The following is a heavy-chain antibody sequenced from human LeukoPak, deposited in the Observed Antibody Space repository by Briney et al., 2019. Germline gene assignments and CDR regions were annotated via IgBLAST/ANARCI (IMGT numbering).Heavy chain of an antibody. Sequence: GGSLRLSCSASGFTFSSYPMHWVRQAPGKGLEYVSAISSNGGSAYYAGSLKGRFTISRDNSKNTLYLQMSSLRAEDTALYYCVRESAYYDYWGQGTLVTVSP. CDR1: GFTFSSYP. V-gene: IGHV3-64D*09. J-gene: IGHJ4*02. CDR3: VRESAYYDY. CDR2: ISSNGGSA. D-gene: IGHD3-22*01.